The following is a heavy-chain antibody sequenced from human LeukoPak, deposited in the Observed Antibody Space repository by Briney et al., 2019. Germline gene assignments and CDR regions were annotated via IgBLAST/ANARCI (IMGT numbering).Heavy chain of an antibody. Sequence: GGSLRLSCAASGFTFSDYFMSWIRHAPGQGLEGVSYISRSGGYISYADFLKGRFIISRNNAKNSLYLQMNSLRAEDTAIYYCAREGPMLRGVIGGKIDYWGQGTLVTVSS. J-gene: IGHJ4*02. CDR2: ISRSGGYI. V-gene: IGHV3-11*01. CDR1: GFTFSDYF. D-gene: IGHD3-10*01. CDR3: AREGPMLRGVIGGKIDY.